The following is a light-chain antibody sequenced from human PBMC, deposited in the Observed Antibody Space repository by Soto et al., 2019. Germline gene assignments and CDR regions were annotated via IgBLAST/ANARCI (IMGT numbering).Light chain of an antibody. Sequence: QSALTQPPSASGSPGQSVTISCTGTISDVGGYNYVSWYQQRPGKAPKLMIYEVSKRPSGVPDRFSGSKSGNTASLTVSGLHAEDEADYYCSSYAGSNNLVFGGGTKLTVL. CDR3: SSYAGSNNLV. J-gene: IGLJ3*02. CDR1: ISDVGGYNY. V-gene: IGLV2-8*01. CDR2: EVS.